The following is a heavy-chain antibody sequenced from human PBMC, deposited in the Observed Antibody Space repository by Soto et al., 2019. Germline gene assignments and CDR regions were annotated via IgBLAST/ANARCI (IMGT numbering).Heavy chain of an antibody. Sequence: ASVKVSCKASGGTLSGYYMHWVRQAPGQGLEWMGWINPNSGGTNYAQKFEARVTMTRDTSISTVYMELRRLRSDDTAVYFCARGKDVRAEIYNRFDPWGQGTQVTVSS. CDR3: ARGKDVRAEIYNRFDP. CDR1: GGTLSGYY. CDR2: INPNSGGT. D-gene: IGHD3-16*01. J-gene: IGHJ5*02. V-gene: IGHV1-2*02.